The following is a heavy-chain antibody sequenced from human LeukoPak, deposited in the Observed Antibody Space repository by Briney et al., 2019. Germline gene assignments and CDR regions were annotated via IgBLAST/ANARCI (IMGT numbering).Heavy chain of an antibody. CDR3: ARASGAKWGYFDY. J-gene: IGHJ4*02. CDR1: GGSFSGYY. V-gene: IGHV4-34*01. CDR2: INHSGST. Sequence: SETLSLTCAVYGGSFSGYYWSWIRQPPGKGLEWIGEINHSGSTNYNPSLKSRVTMSVDTSKNQFSLKLSSVTAADTAVYYCARASGAKWGYFDYWGQGTLVTVSS. D-gene: IGHD2-8*01.